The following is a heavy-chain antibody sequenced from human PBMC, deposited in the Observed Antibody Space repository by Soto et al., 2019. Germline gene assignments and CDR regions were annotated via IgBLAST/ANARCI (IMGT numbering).Heavy chain of an antibody. CDR3: ASGSPNSNYDDYAH. Sequence: GGSLRLSCAASGFTFSSYSMNWVRQAPGKGLEWVSSISSSSSYIYYADSVKGRFTISRDNAKNSLYLQMNSLRAEDTAVYYCASGSPNSNYDDYAHWGQGTLVTVSS. V-gene: IGHV3-21*01. D-gene: IGHD4-17*01. J-gene: IGHJ4*02. CDR2: ISSSSSYI. CDR1: GFTFSSYS.